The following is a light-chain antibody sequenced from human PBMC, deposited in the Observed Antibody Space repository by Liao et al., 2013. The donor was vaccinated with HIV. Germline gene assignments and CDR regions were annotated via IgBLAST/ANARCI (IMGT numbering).Light chain of an antibody. Sequence: SYELTQPPSVSVAPGKTARISCGGSDIGSKSVHWYHQKPGQAPVVVMYYDSDRPSGIPERFSGSNSGNTATLSISRVEAGDEADYYCQVWHSYYNIVFGGGTRLAVL. CDR1: DIGSKS. CDR3: QVWHSYYNIV. CDR2: YDS. V-gene: IGLV3-21*04. J-gene: IGLJ3*02.